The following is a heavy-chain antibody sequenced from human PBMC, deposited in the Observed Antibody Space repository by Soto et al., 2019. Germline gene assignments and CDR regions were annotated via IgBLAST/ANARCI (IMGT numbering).Heavy chain of an antibody. CDR1: GGSISSYY. CDR2: IYYSGST. V-gene: IGHV4-59*01. D-gene: IGHD1-26*01. Sequence: PSETLSLTCTVSGGSISSYYWSWIRQPPGKGLEWIGYIYYSGSTNYNPSLKSRVTISVDTSKNQFSLKLSSVTAADTAVYYCARPRRGQAYDYWGQGTLVTVSS. J-gene: IGHJ4*02. CDR3: ARPRRGQAYDY.